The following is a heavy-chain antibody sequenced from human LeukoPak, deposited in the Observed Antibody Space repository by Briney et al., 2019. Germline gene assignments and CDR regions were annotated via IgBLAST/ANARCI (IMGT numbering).Heavy chain of an antibody. CDR2: ISDTGNT. Sequence: GGSLRLSCAASGFTLSSYAMSWVRQAPGKGLEWVSAISDTGNTYHADSVQGRFTISRDSSKNTLFLQMNRLRPEDAAVYYCARAPVTTCRGAFCYPFDYWGLGTLVTVSS. CDR1: GFTLSSYA. CDR3: ARAPVTTCRGAFCYPFDY. V-gene: IGHV3-23*01. D-gene: IGHD2-15*01. J-gene: IGHJ4*02.